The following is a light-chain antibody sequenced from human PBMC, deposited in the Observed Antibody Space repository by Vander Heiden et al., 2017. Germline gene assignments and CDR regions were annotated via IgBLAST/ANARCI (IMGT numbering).Light chain of an antibody. CDR3: QQYNKWPT. CDR1: ESVSSN. Sequence: EIVMTQSPATLSVSLGERVTLSCRASESVSSNLAWYQQKPGQAPRLLLYGASTRATGIPARFSGSGSGTEFTLTISSLQSEDFEVYYCQQYNKWPTFGQGTKVEIK. CDR2: GAS. J-gene: IGKJ1*01. V-gene: IGKV3-15*01.